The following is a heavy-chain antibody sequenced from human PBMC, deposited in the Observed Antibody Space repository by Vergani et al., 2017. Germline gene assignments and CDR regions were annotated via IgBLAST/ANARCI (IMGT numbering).Heavy chain of an antibody. V-gene: IGHV4-30-4*08. Sequence: QVQLQESGPGLVKPSQTLSLTCTVSGGSISSGDYYWSWIRQPPGKGLEWIGYIYYSGSTYYNPSPRSRVTISVDTSKNQFSLKLSSVTAADTAVYYCARSPQRTDYDILTGYYMRESGYFDYWGQGTLVTVSS. CDR2: IYYSGST. CDR3: ARSPQRTDYDILTGYYMRESGYFDY. CDR1: GGSISSGDYY. J-gene: IGHJ4*02. D-gene: IGHD3-9*01.